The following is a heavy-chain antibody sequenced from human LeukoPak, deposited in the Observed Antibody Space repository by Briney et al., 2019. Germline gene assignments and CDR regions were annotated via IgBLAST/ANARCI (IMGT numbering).Heavy chain of an antibody. J-gene: IGHJ5*02. D-gene: IGHD3-9*01. V-gene: IGHV3-23*01. Sequence: GGSLRLSCAASGFTFSSYAMTWVRQAPGKGLEWVSAISGSGGSTYYADSVKGRFTISRDNSENTLYLQMNSLRAEDTAVYYCARGLTYYDILTGYYLGNWFDPWGQGTLVAVSS. CDR3: ARGLTYYDILTGYYLGNWFDP. CDR1: GFTFSSYA. CDR2: ISGSGGST.